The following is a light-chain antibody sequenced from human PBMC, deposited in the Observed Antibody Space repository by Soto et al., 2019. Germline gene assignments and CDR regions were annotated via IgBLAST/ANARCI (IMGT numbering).Light chain of an antibody. V-gene: IGKV3-20*01. CDR1: QSVSSSY. CDR3: QQYGSSPGNT. Sequence: EIVLTQSPGTLSLSPGESATLSCRASQSVSSSYLAWYQQKPGQAPRLLIYGASSRATVIPDRFSGSGSGTDFTLTISRLEPEDFAVYYCQQYGSSPGNTFGQGTKLEIK. J-gene: IGKJ2*01. CDR2: GAS.